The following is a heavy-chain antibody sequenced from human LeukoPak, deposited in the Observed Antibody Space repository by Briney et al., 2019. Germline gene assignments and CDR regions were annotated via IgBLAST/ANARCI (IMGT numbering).Heavy chain of an antibody. CDR1: GFIFSSYW. D-gene: IGHD2-15*01. CDR3: VRSRRDSGGLIDC. V-gene: IGHV3-74*01. J-gene: IGHJ4*02. CDR2: INTDGSIT. Sequence: GGSLRLSCAASGFIFSSYWMHWVRQAPGKGLVWVSRINTDGSITTYADSVKGRFTISRDNAKNTLYLQINSLRADDTAVYYCVRSRRDSGGLIDCWGQGTLVTVSS.